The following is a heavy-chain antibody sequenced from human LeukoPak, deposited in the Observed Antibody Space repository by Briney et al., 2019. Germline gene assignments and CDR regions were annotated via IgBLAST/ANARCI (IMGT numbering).Heavy chain of an antibody. J-gene: IGHJ4*02. CDR2: IYYSGST. Sequence: SETLSLTCTVSGGPISRGGYYGSWIRQHPGRALEWFGYIYYSGSTYYNPSLKSRVTISVDTSKNQFSLKLSSVTAADTAVYYCASGYCSSTSCHGNFDYWGQGTLVTVSS. CDR1: GGPISRGGYY. D-gene: IGHD2-2*01. CDR3: ASGYCSSTSCHGNFDY. V-gene: IGHV4-31*03.